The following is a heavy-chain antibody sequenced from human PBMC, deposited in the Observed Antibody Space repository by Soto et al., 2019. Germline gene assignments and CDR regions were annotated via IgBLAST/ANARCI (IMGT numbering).Heavy chain of an antibody. CDR2: ISGSNGAT. Sequence: QVQLVQSGAEAKRPGASVKVSCKFSGYNFIDYGMTWVRQAPGQGLEWMGWISGSNGATNYAQTFQGRVTLTTDTSTTTAYMELRSLRKDDTAVYYCERDSKWLIIKGNWFDSWGQGTLVTVSS. V-gene: IGHV1-18*04. J-gene: IGHJ5*01. CDR3: ERDSKWLIIKGNWFDS. D-gene: IGHD5-12*01. CDR1: GYNFIDYG.